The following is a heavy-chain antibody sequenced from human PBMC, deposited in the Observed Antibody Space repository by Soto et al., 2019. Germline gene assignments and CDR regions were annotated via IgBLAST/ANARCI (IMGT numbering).Heavy chain of an antibody. J-gene: IGHJ4*02. Sequence: SETLSLTCTVSGGSISSGDHYWGWIRQHPERGLEWIGYIDNSGITYDNPSLKSRVAMSVDTSQNQFSLKLRSVTAADTAVYYCARNYGNYGHYFDSWGQGTLVTVSS. CDR3: ARNYGNYGHYFDS. CDR1: GGSISSGDHY. CDR2: IDNSGIT. V-gene: IGHV4-31*03. D-gene: IGHD4-17*01.